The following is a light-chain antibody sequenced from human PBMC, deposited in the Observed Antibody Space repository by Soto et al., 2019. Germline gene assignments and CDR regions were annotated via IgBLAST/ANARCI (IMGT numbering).Light chain of an antibody. V-gene: IGKV3-15*01. Sequence: EIVMTQSPATLSVSPGERATLSCRASQSISRNLAWYQQKPGQAPRLLIYAASTRATGLPARFSGSGSGTEFTLTISSLQSEDFAVYSCQQYNSWPLTFGQGTKVEVK. J-gene: IGKJ1*01. CDR3: QQYNSWPLT. CDR1: QSISRN. CDR2: AAS.